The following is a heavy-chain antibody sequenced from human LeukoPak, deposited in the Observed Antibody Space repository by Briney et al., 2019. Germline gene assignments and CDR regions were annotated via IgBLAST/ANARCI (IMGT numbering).Heavy chain of an antibody. CDR3: TVGANYYDRNTAYFIDY. D-gene: IGHD3-22*01. CDR2: VHYSGSI. Sequence: SETLSLTCTVSGASISTSTYYWAWIRQPPGKGLEWIVSVHYSGSIYYNPSLKSRATLSVDTSKNEFSLRLTSVTAADTALYFCTVGANYYDRNTAYFIDYWGQGTLVTVSS. CDR1: GASISTSTYY. V-gene: IGHV4-39*07. J-gene: IGHJ4*02.